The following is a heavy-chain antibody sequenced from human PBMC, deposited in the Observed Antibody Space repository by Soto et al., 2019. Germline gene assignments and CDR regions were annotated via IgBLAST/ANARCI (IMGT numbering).Heavy chain of an antibody. Sequence: PGGSLRLSCADSGFTFSSYSMNWVRQAPGKGLEWVSYISSSSSTIYYADSVKGRFTISRDNAKNSLYLQMNSLRDEDTAVYYCARASRELHGDYYYYGMDVWGQGTTVTVSS. CDR1: GFTFSSYS. D-gene: IGHD1-26*01. CDR2: ISSSSSTI. CDR3: ARASRELHGDYYYYGMDV. J-gene: IGHJ6*02. V-gene: IGHV3-48*02.